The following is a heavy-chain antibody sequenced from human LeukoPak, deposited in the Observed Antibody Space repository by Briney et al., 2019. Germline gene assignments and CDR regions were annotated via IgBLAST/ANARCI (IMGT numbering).Heavy chain of an antibody. CDR3: AKEGPGQDAFDI. J-gene: IGHJ3*02. CDR1: GFTFSSHA. CDR2: ISGSTRST. V-gene: IGHV3-23*01. Sequence: PGGSLRLSCAASGFTFSSHAMTWVRQAPGKGLEWVSHISGSTRSTYYADSVKGRFTISRDNSKNTLFLQMNSLRAEDTAVYYCAKEGPGQDAFDIWGQGTMVTVSS.